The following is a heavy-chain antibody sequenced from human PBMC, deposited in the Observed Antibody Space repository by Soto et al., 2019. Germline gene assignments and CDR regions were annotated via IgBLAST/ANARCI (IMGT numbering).Heavy chain of an antibody. CDR3: ARHLTYCSAGSCYSDFPYYGMDV. J-gene: IGHJ6*02. Sequence: SNTLSPARSISCAPTGSDSYNRALACQQTGDGLERIGRIFYSGSTYYNPSLKSRVTISVDTSKNQFSLKLSSVTAADTAVYYCARHLTYCSAGSCYSDFPYYGMDVWGQGT. CDR2: IFYSGST. CDR1: CAPTGSDSYN. D-gene: IGHD2-15*01. V-gene: IGHV4-39*01.